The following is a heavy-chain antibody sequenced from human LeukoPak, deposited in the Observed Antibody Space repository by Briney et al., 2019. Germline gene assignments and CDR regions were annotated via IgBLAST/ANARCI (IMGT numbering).Heavy chain of an antibody. Sequence: HPGGSLRLSCAASGXTSSSYWMHWVRQAPGKGLVWVSRINSDGSSTTYADSVKGRFTISRDNAKNTLYLQMNSLRAEDTAVYYCARSSPGIAVAGSGYWGQGTLVTVSS. V-gene: IGHV3-74*01. CDR3: ARSSPGIAVAGSGY. CDR2: INSDGSST. D-gene: IGHD6-19*01. CDR1: GXTSSSYW. J-gene: IGHJ4*02.